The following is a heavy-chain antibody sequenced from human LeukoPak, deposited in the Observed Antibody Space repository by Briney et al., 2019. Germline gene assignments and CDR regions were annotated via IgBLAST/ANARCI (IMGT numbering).Heavy chain of an antibody. D-gene: IGHD4-17*01. V-gene: IGHV4-39*01. CDR3: ARHDYGDYSSFDY. Sequence: SETLSLTCSVSGGSISGSTYYWGWIRQPPGKGLEWIRSIYYSGSTYYNPSLKSRVTISVDTSKNQFSLKLNSVTAADTAVYYCARHDYGDYSSFDYWGQGTLVTVSS. CDR1: GGSISGSTYY. CDR2: IYYSGST. J-gene: IGHJ4*02.